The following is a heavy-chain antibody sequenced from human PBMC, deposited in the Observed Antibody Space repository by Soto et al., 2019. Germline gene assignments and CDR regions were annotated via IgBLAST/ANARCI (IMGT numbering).Heavy chain of an antibody. V-gene: IGHV3-13*01. Sequence: EEQLVESGGGLVQPGGSLRLSCAASGFTFSNYDMHWVRQPTGKSLEWVSAIGIAGDTYYPDSVKGRFIISREKVKSSLYLQMNGLTAGDTAVYYCVRDRESWYFDLWGRGTLVTVSS. CDR1: GFTFSNYD. CDR3: VRDRESWYFDL. J-gene: IGHJ2*01. CDR2: IGIAGDT.